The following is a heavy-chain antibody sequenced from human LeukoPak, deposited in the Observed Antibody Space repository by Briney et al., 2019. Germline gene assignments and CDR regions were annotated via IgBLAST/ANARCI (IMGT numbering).Heavy chain of an antibody. J-gene: IGHJ5*02. CDR1: GYTFTSYG. Sequence: GASVKVSCKASGYTFTSYGISCGRQAPGQGREWMGWISAYNGNKNYAQKLQGRVTMTTDTSTSTAYMELRSLRSDDTAVYYCARARTVGRAVAGTGAPKNNWFDPWGQGTLVTVSS. CDR3: ARARTVGRAVAGTGAPKNNWFDP. CDR2: ISAYNGNK. D-gene: IGHD6-19*01. V-gene: IGHV1-18*01.